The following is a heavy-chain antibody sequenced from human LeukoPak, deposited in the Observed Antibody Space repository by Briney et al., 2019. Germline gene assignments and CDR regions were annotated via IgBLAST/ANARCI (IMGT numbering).Heavy chain of an antibody. D-gene: IGHD5-12*01. CDR3: ARGGYTGDPIDY. CDR2: IYHSGST. Sequence: SETLSLTCTVSGGSISSGGYYWSWIRKPPGKGLEWIGYIYHSGSTYYNPSLKSRVTISVDRSKTQFSLKLSSVTAADTAVYYCARGGYTGDPIDYWGQGTLVTVSS. V-gene: IGHV4-30-2*01. CDR1: GGSISSGGYY. J-gene: IGHJ4*02.